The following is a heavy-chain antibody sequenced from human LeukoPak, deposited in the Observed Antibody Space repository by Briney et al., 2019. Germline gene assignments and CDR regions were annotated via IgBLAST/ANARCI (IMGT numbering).Heavy chain of an antibody. CDR2: IYKNGGT. Sequence: SETLSLTCTVSGGSISSYYWSWIRQSAGKGLEWIGRIYKNGGTYYNPSLKSRVTMSVDASKNQFSLKLNSVTAADTALYYCARDREWLIPGYFDLWGRGSLVTVSS. CDR1: GGSISSYY. J-gene: IGHJ2*01. D-gene: IGHD6-19*01. V-gene: IGHV4-4*07. CDR3: ARDREWLIPGYFDL.